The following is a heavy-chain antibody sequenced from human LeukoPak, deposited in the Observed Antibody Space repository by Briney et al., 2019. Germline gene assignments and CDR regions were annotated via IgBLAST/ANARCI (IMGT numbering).Heavy chain of an antibody. V-gene: IGHV4-59*01. CDR3: ARGHSIAAAVVSSFDY. J-gene: IGHJ4*02. CDR2: IYYSGST. CDR1: GGSISSYY. D-gene: IGHD6-13*01. Sequence: PSETLSLTGTVSGGSISSYYWSWIRQPPGKGLEWIGYIYYSGSTNYNPSLKSRVTISVDTSKNQFSLKLSSVTAADTAVYYCARGHSIAAAVVSSFDYWGQGTLVTVSS.